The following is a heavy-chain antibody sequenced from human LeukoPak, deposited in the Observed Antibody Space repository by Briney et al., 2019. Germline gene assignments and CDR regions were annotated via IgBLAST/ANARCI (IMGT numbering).Heavy chain of an antibody. D-gene: IGHD3-22*01. CDR1: GGSVSNPTYF. Sequence: SETLSLTCTVSGGSVSNPTYFWSWIRQPAGQGLEWIGRLSSTGRINYNPSPKSRVTISVDTSKNQFSLKLSSVTAADTAVYYRARSPYYYDSSGLDYWGQGTLVTVSS. V-gene: IGHV4-61*10. J-gene: IGHJ4*02. CDR2: LSSTGRI. CDR3: ARSPYYYDSSGLDY.